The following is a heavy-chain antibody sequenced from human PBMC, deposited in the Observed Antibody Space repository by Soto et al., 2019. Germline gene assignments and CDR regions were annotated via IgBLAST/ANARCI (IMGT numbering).Heavy chain of an antibody. CDR3: ARDVGHGGYDFGVDS. J-gene: IGHJ4*02. V-gene: IGHV3-23*01. Sequence: HPGGSLRLSCAASGFTFSSYAMSWVRQAPGKGLEWVSAISGSGGSTYYADSVRGRFTISRDNSKNTLYLQMNSLRAEDTAVYYCARDVGHGGYDFGVDSRGRGTLVTVSS. CDR2: ISGSGGST. D-gene: IGHD5-12*01. CDR1: GFTFSSYA.